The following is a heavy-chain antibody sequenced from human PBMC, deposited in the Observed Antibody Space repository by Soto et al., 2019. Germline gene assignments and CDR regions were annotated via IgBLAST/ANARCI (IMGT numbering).Heavy chain of an antibody. CDR1: GGSSSSYY. V-gene: IGHV4-4*07. CDR3: ARACSSNSCYDVFDY. CDR2: IYTSGST. D-gene: IGHD2-2*01. Sequence: PSETLSLTCTVSGGSSSSYYWSWIRQPARKGLEWIGRIYTSGSTNYNPSLKSRVTMSVDTSKNQFSLKLSSVTAADTAVYYCARACSSNSCYDVFDYWGQGTLVTVSS. J-gene: IGHJ4*02.